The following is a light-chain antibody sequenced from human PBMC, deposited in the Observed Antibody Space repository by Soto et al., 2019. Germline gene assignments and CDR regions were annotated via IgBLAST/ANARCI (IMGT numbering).Light chain of an antibody. J-gene: IGKJ1*01. CDR3: QQYNSYSRT. V-gene: IGKV1-5*01. CDR1: QSISSW. CDR2: DAS. Sequence: IHITDSRSTLSASVGDRVTITCRASQSISSWLAWYQQKPGKAPKLLIYDASSLESGVPSRFSGSGSGTEFTLTISSLQPDDFATYYCQQYNSYSRTFGQGTKVDIK.